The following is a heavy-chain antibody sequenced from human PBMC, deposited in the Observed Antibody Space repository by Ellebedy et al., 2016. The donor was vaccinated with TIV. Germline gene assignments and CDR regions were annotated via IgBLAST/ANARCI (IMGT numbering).Heavy chain of an antibody. Sequence: GGSLRLXCAASGFTFSSYWMHWVRQAPGKGLVWVSRINSDGSSTSYADSVKGRFTISRDNAKNTLYLQMNSLRAEDTAVYYCARMYYDILTGYYHFDYWGQGTLVTVSS. CDR2: INSDGSST. D-gene: IGHD3-9*01. V-gene: IGHV3-74*01. CDR1: GFTFSSYW. J-gene: IGHJ4*02. CDR3: ARMYYDILTGYYHFDY.